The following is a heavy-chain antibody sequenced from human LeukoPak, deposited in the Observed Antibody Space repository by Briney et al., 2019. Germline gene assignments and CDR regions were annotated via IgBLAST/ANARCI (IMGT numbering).Heavy chain of an antibody. CDR1: GFTFSSYA. J-gene: IGHJ4*02. CDR3: ARDAELYYDFWSGLFDY. Sequence: GGSLRLSCAASGFTFSSYAMHWVRQAPGEGLEWVAVISYDGSNKYYADSVKGRFTISRDNSKNTLYLQMNSLRAEDTAVYYCARDAELYYDFWSGLFDYWGQGTLVTVSS. V-gene: IGHV3-30-3*01. CDR2: ISYDGSNK. D-gene: IGHD3-3*01.